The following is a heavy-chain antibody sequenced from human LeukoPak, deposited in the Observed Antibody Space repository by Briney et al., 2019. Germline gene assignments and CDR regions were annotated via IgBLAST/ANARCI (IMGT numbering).Heavy chain of an antibody. J-gene: IGHJ4*02. CDR1: GFTVSSNY. CDR2: IYSGGST. D-gene: IGHD1-26*01. CDR3: ARGPAGWELLWVDFDY. Sequence: GGSLRLSCAASGFTVSSNYMSWVRQAPGKGLEWVSVIYSGGSTYYADSVKGRFTISRHNSKNTLYLQMNSLRAEDTAVYYCARGPAGWELLWVDFDYWGQGTLVTVSS. V-gene: IGHV3-53*04.